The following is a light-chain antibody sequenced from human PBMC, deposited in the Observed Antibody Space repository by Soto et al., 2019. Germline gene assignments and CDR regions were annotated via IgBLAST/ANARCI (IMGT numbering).Light chain of an antibody. CDR2: EVT. V-gene: IGLV2-11*01. J-gene: IGLJ1*01. Sequence: QSALTQPRSVSGSPGQSVTISCTGTSSDVGVYIYVSWYQQHPGKAPKLMIYEVTKRPSGVPDRFSGSKSGNTASLTISGLQAEDEADYYCCSYAGDYSYVFGTGTKVTVL. CDR3: CSYAGDYSYV. CDR1: SSDVGVYIY.